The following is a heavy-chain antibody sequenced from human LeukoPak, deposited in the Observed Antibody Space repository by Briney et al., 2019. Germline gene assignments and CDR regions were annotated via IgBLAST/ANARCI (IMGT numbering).Heavy chain of an antibody. CDR2: IYHSGST. D-gene: IGHD2-2*02. V-gene: IGHV4-38-2*01. CDR3: ARQLGAPIVVVPAAIAY. Sequence: PSETLSLTCAVSGYSISSGYYWGWIRQPPGEGLEWIGSIYHSGSTYYNPSLKSRVTISVDTSKNQFSLKLSSVTAADTAVYYCARQLGAPIVVVPAAIAYWGQGTLVTVSS. J-gene: IGHJ4*02. CDR1: GYSISSGYY.